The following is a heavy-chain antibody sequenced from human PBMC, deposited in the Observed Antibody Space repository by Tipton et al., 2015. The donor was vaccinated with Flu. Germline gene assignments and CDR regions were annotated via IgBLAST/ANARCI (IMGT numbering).Heavy chain of an antibody. D-gene: IGHD2-8*01. Sequence: TLSLTCSVSGDSISTYNWWSWVRQSPGKGLEWIGNIYHSGRTNYNPSLKGRASISVDKSKNQFSLRLSSVTAADTAVYYCARVVAGATLYFDYWAQGTLVIVSS. J-gene: IGHJ4*02. CDR1: GDSISTYNW. CDR2: IYHSGRT. V-gene: IGHV4-4*02. CDR3: ARVVAGATLYFDY.